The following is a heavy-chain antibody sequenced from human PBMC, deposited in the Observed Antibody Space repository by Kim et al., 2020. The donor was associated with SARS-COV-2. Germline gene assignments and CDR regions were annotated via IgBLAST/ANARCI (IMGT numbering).Heavy chain of an antibody. D-gene: IGHD1-26*01. V-gene: IGHV3-30-3*01. CDR2: ISYDGSNK. CDR3: ARGGSGSYYSWFDP. Sequence: GGSLRLSCAASGFTFSSYAMHWVRQAPGKGLEWVAVISYDGSNKYYADSVKGRFTISRDNSKNTLYLQMNSRRAEDTAVYYCARGGSGSYYSWFDPWGQG. J-gene: IGHJ5*02. CDR1: GFTFSSYA.